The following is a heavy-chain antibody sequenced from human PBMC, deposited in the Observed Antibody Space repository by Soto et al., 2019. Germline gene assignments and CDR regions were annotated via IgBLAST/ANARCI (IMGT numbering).Heavy chain of an antibody. J-gene: IGHJ6*02. CDR1: GFTFSYYA. Sequence: QVQLVESGGGVVQPGRSLRLSCAASGFTFSYYAMHWVRQAPGKGLECVAVISYNGGNRFYRDYVKGRFTISRDNSKNTVHLQIDSLRYEDAAVYYCARGDREDTAVVIGVRPGEYGVDVWGQGTTVTVSS. D-gene: IGHD2-15*01. CDR2: ISYNGGNR. CDR3: ARGDREDTAVVIGVRPGEYGVDV. V-gene: IGHV3-30*04.